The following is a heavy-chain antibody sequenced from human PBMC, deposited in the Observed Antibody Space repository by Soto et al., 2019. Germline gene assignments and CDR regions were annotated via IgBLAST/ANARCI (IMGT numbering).Heavy chain of an antibody. V-gene: IGHV4-39*01. CDR2: IYYSVST. J-gene: IGHJ4*02. CDR3: ARIYLRGGYSPYYVDF. D-gene: IGHD3-22*01. Sequence: QLQLQESGPGLVKPSETLSLTCTVSGGSIRSSSYYWGWIRQPPGKGLEWIGSIYYSVSTYYNPSFKSRVNISGATSKTPLSLKLRSVTAADTAVYYCARIYLRGGYSPYYVDFWGQGTLVTVS. CDR1: GGSIRSSSYY.